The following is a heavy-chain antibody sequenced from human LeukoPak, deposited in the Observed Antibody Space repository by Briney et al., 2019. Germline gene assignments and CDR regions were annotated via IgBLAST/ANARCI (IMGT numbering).Heavy chain of an antibody. Sequence: GGSLRLSCAASGFTFSNAWMSWVRQAPGKGLEWVGRIKSKTDGGTTDYAAPVKGRFTISRDDSKNTLYLQMNSLKTEDTAVYYCTTGNINFDWLLPYYYGMDVWGQGTTVTVSS. CDR1: GFTFSNAW. V-gene: IGHV3-15*01. CDR2: IKSKTDGGTT. D-gene: IGHD3-9*01. CDR3: TTGNINFDWLLPYYYGMDV. J-gene: IGHJ6*02.